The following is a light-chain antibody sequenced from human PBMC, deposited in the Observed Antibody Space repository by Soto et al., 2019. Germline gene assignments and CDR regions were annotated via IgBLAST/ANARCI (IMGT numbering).Light chain of an antibody. CDR1: QSVSNY. Sequence: DIVMTQSPDSLAVSLGERATINCKSSQSVSNYLTWYQKKPGQPPKLLIYWASARESGVPDRFSGSGSGTDFTLTISSLQADDVAVYYCQQFYRSPFACGPGTKVDLK. CDR2: WAS. CDR3: QQFYRSPFA. J-gene: IGKJ3*01. V-gene: IGKV4-1*01.